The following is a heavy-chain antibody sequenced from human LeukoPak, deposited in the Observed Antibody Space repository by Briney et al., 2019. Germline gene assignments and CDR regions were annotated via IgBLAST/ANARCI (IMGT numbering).Heavy chain of an antibody. Sequence: GGSLRLSCAGSGFTFNTYNMNWVRQAPGKGLEWVSSISSSSSYIYYADSVKGRFTISRDNSKNTLYLQMNSLRAEDTAVYYCAKDRGSGWPYFDYWGQGTLVTVSS. CDR2: ISSSSSYI. V-gene: IGHV3-21*01. CDR1: GFTFNTYN. CDR3: AKDRGSGWPYFDY. J-gene: IGHJ4*02. D-gene: IGHD6-19*01.